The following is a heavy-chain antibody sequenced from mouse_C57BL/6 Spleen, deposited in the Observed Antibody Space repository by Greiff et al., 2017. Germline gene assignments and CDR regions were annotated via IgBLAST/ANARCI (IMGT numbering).Heavy chain of an antibody. J-gene: IGHJ1*03. Sequence: LQQSGPELVKPGASVKMSCKASGYTFTDYNMHWVKQSHGKSLEWIGYINPNNGGTSYNQKFKGKATLTVNKSASTAYMELRSLTSEDSAVYYCASPGGFYWYFDVWGTGTTVTVSS. CDR1: GYTFTDYN. V-gene: IGHV1-22*01. D-gene: IGHD4-1*01. CDR2: INPNNGGT. CDR3: ASPGGFYWYFDV.